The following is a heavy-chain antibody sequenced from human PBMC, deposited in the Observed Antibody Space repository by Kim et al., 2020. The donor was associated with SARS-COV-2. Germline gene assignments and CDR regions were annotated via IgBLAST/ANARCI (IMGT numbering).Heavy chain of an antibody. CDR3: ARQSAGQAFDY. Sequence: TSYSPSFEGQVPISADKSISTAYLQWSSLKASDTAMYYCARQSAGQAFDYWGQGTLVTVSS. CDR2: T. J-gene: IGHJ4*02. V-gene: IGHV5-51*01.